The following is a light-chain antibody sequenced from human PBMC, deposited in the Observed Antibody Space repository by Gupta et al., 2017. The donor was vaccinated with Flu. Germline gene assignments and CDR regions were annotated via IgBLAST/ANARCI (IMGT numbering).Light chain of an antibody. Sequence: IQLTQSPSSLSAAVGDRVTIPCRASQNIDESLNWYQQRPGQSPAPLIFPSSTLESGFPSRFSGSGYGTDFTLSISNRQPEDFANYHCQHKHFSPFTFGQGT. V-gene: IGKV1-39*01. CDR1: QNIDES. CDR2: PSS. CDR3: QHKHFSPFT. J-gene: IGKJ5*01.